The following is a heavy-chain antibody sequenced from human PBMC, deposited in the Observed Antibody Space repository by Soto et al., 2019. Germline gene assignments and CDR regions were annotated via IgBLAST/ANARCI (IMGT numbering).Heavy chain of an antibody. V-gene: IGHV6-1*01. CDR2: TYYRSKWYS. J-gene: IGHJ4*02. CDR1: GDSVSSTSTA. Sequence: PSQTLSLTCAISGDSVSSTSTAWSWIRQSPSRGLEWLGRTYYRSKWYSDYAVSVKSRITINPDTSKNQFSLQLNSVTPEDTAVYYCARGSYYSGWVWGQGTLVIVSS. D-gene: IGHD6-19*01. CDR3: ARGSYYSGWV.